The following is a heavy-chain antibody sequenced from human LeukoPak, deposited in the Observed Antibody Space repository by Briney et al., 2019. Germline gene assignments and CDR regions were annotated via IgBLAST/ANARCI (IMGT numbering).Heavy chain of an antibody. V-gene: IGHV1-69*01. Sequence: SVKVSCKASGGTFSSYAISWVRQAPGQGLEWMGGFIPIFGTANYAQKFQGRVTITADESTSTAYMELSSLRSEDTAVYYCARAGYCSSTSCYYYYYYMDVWGKGTTVTVSS. CDR1: GGTFSSYA. CDR2: FIPIFGTA. J-gene: IGHJ6*03. D-gene: IGHD2-2*01. CDR3: ARAGYCSSTSCYYYYYYMDV.